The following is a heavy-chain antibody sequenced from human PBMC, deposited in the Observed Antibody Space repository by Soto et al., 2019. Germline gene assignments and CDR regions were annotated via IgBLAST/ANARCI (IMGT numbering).Heavy chain of an antibody. V-gene: IGHV3-7*05. J-gene: IGHJ4*02. CDR2: IKQDGSEK. Sequence: GGFLRLSCAASGFTFSSYWMSWVRQAPGKGLEWVANIKQDGSEKYYVDSVKGRFTISRDNAKNSLYLQMNSLRAEDTAVYYCARDALWSGYNLDYWGQGTLVTVSS. D-gene: IGHD3-3*01. CDR3: ARDALWSGYNLDY. CDR1: GFTFSSYW.